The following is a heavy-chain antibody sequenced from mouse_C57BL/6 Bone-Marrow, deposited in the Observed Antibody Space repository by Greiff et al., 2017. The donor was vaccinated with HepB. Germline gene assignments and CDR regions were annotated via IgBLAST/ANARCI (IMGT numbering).Heavy chain of an antibody. Sequence: LVESGPELVKPGASVKLSCKASGYTFTSYDINWVKQRPGQGLEWIGWIYPRDGSTKYNEKFKGKATLTVDTSSSTAYMELHSLTSEDSAVYFCADLYSNYVPYWGQGTLVTVSA. CDR2: IYPRDGST. V-gene: IGHV1-85*01. CDR1: GYTFTSYD. J-gene: IGHJ3*01. D-gene: IGHD2-5*01. CDR3: ADLYSNYVPY.